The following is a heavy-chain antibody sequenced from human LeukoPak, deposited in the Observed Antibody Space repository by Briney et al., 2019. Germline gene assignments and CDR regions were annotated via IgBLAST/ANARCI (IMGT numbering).Heavy chain of an antibody. Sequence: GASVTVSCTASGGTFSSYAISWVRQAPGQGLEWMGGIIPIFGTANYAQKFQGRVTITADESTSTAYMELSSLRSEDTAVYYCAREEDSSSSVSQAFDPWGQGTLVTVSS. CDR3: AREEDSSSSVSQAFDP. D-gene: IGHD6-6*01. J-gene: IGHJ5*02. CDR2: IIPIFGTA. V-gene: IGHV1-69*01. CDR1: GGTFSSYA.